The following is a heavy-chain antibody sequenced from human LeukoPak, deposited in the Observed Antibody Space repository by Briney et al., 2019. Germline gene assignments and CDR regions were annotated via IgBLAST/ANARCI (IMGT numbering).Heavy chain of an antibody. CDR2: ISSSSSYT. V-gene: IGHV3-11*05. Sequence: PGGSLRLSCAASGFTFSDYYMSWIRQAPGKGLEWVSYISSSSSYTNYADSVKGRFTITRDNAKNSLYLQMNSLRAEDTAVYYCARDLDNDQMAGREYYYYGMDVWGQGTTVTVSS. D-gene: IGHD6-19*01. J-gene: IGHJ6*02. CDR3: ARDLDNDQMAGREYYYYGMDV. CDR1: GFTFSDYY.